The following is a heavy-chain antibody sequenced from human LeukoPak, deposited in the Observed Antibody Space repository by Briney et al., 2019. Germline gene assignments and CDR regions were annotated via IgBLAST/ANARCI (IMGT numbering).Heavy chain of an antibody. CDR1: GYTFTSYG. CDR3: ARDLGDIVVVPAAIDH. D-gene: IGHD2-2*02. CDR2: TSGYNGNT. V-gene: IGHV1-18*01. Sequence: GASVKVSCKASGYTFTSYGISWVRQAPGQGLEWMGWTSGYNGNTNYAQKLQGRVTMTTDTSTSTAYMELRSLRSDDTAVYYCARDLGDIVVVPAAIDHWGQGTLVTVSS. J-gene: IGHJ4*02.